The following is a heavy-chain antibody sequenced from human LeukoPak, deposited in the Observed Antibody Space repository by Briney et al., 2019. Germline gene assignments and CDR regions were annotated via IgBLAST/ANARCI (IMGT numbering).Heavy chain of an antibody. Sequence: SETLSLTCAVYGGSFSGDYWSWIRQPPAKGLEWIGEINHSGSTNYNPSLKSRVTISVDTSKNQFSLKLSSVTAADTSVYYCAASRSRRTGRYCSGGSCYSGVYFDYWGQGTLVTVSS. V-gene: IGHV4-34*01. CDR3: AASRSRRTGRYCSGGSCYSGVYFDY. CDR1: GGSFSGDY. D-gene: IGHD2-15*01. J-gene: IGHJ4*02. CDR2: INHSGST.